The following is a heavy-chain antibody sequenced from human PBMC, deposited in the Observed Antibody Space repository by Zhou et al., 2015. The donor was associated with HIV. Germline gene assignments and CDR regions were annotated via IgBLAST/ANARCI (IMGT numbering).Heavy chain of an antibody. V-gene: IGHV1-69*15. J-gene: IGHJ4*02. D-gene: IGHD3-10*01. CDR2: IIPIFGTA. CDR1: GGTFSGSD. Sequence: LVQSGTEVRKPGSSVNVSCKASGGTFSGSDISWVRQAPGQGLEWMGSIIPIFGTANYAQKFQGRVTITADESTSTAYMELSSLRSEDTAVYYCARSPSGPGRYWGQGTLVTVSS. CDR3: ARSPSGPGRY.